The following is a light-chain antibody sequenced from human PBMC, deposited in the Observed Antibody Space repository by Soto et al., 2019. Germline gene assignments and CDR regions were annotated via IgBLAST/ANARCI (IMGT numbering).Light chain of an antibody. V-gene: IGKV3-15*01. CDR2: GAS. CDR1: QSVSSN. CDR3: QQYNNWPLT. J-gene: IGKJ4*01. Sequence: EVVMTQPPATLSVSLGDRATLSCRASQSVSSNLAWYQQKPGQAPRLLIYGASTRATGIPARFSGSGSGTEFTLTISSLQSEDFAVYSCQQYNNWPLTFGGGTKVEIK.